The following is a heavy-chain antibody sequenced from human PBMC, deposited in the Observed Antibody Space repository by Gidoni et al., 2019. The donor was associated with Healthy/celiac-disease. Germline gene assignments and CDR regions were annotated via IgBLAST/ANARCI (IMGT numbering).Heavy chain of an antibody. Sequence: QVQLVQSGAEVKKPGSSVKVSCKASGGTFSSYAISWVRQAPGQGLEWMGRIIPILGIANYAQKFQGRVTITADKSTSTAYMELSSLRSEDTAVYYCARASVPAAGPYYYYYGMDVWGQGTTVTVSS. J-gene: IGHJ6*02. D-gene: IGHD2-2*01. CDR1: GGTFSSYA. CDR3: ARASVPAAGPYYYYYGMDV. CDR2: IIPILGIA. V-gene: IGHV1-69*04.